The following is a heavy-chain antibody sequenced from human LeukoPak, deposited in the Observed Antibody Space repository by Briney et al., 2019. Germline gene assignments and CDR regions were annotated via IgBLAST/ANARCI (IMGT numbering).Heavy chain of an antibody. CDR2: ISYDGSNK. J-gene: IGHJ6*02. D-gene: IGHD5-12*01. CDR1: GFTFSSYG. V-gene: IGHV3-30*18. CDR3: AKALGGYSGYDPYYYYGMDV. Sequence: GRSLRLSCAASGFTFSSYGMHWVRQAPGKGLEWVAVISYDGSNKYYADSVKGRFTISRDNSKNTLYLQMNSLIAEDTAVYYCAKALGGYSGYDPYYYYGMDVWGQGTTVTVSS.